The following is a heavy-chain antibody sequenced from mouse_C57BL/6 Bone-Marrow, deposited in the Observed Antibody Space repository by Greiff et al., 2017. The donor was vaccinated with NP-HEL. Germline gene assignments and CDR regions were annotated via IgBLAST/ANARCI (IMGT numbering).Heavy chain of an antibody. CDR2: IYPRSGNT. Sequence: QVQLKQSGAELARPGASVKLSCKASGYTFTSYGISWVKQRTGQGLEWIGEIYPRSGNTYYNEKFKGKATLTADKSSSTAYMELRSLTSEDSAVYFCARLYPRFAYWGQGTLVTVSA. CDR1: GYTFTSYG. J-gene: IGHJ3*01. CDR3: ARLYPRFAY. V-gene: IGHV1-81*01.